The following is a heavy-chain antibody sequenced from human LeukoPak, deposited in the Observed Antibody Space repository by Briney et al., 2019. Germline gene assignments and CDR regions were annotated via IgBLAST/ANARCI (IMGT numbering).Heavy chain of an antibody. CDR1: GFTFSNAW. CDR2: IKSKTNGEKT. J-gene: IGHJ4*02. V-gene: IGHV3-15*01. D-gene: IGHD6-19*01. CDR3: TTGPSASTGWSFDY. Sequence: PGGSLRLSCAASGFTFSNAWMSWVRQAPGKGLKWVGRIKSKTNGEKTEYAAPVRGRFTVSRDDPKNTLYLQLNTLKTEDTAVYYCTTGPSASTGWSFDYWGQGALVAVSS.